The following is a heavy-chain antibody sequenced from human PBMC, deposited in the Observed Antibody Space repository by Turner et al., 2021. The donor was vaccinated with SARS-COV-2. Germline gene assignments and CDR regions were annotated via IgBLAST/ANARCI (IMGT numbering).Heavy chain of an antibody. CDR3: AKDQTVATLDYYYSMDV. D-gene: IGHD4-17*01. CDR2: NSGSGGTT. J-gene: IGHJ6*02. Sequence: VQLLESGGGLVQPGGSLRLSCVASGFTFGSYAMSWVRQAQGKGLEWVSANSGSGGTTYYADSVKGQFTISRDNSKNTLYLQMNSLRDEDTALYYCAKDQTVATLDYYYSMDVWGQGTTVTVSS. V-gene: IGHV3-23*01. CDR1: GFTFGSYA.